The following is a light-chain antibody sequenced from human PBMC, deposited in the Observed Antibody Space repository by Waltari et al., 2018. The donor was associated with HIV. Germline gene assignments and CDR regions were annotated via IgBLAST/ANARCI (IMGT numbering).Light chain of an antibody. V-gene: IGKV4-1*01. Sequence: DIVMTQSPDSLAVSLGERATINCKSSQSVLYSSNNHNFLAWYQHKPGQPTKLRIYWAATRESGVPDRFSGSGSGTDFTLTISSLQAEDVAVYYCQQYYSTPLTFGGGTTVEIK. CDR2: WAA. CDR1: QSVLYSSNNHNF. J-gene: IGKJ4*01. CDR3: QQYYSTPLT.